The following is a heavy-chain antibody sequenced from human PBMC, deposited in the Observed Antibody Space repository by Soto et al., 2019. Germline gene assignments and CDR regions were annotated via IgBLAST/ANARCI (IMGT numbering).Heavy chain of an antibody. CDR1: AFTFSDYY. CDR2: ISGDGGRT. Sequence: EVQLVESGGDLVQPGGSLRLSCAASAFTFSDYYMHWVRQGPGKGPVWVSAISGDGGRTYYAGSVRGRFTISRDNAKSTVYLQMNSLRADDTAVYYCVRDFMTMAGIQWGQGTLVTVS. D-gene: IGHD6-19*01. J-gene: IGHJ4*02. V-gene: IGHV3-74*01. CDR3: VRDFMTMAGIQ.